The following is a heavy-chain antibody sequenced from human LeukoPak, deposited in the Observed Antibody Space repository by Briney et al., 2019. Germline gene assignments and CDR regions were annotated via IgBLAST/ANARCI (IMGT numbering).Heavy chain of an antibody. J-gene: IGHJ4*02. D-gene: IGHD4-17*01. CDR1: GYTFTSYG. CDR2: ISAYNGNT. V-gene: IGHV1-18*01. Sequence: ASVKVSCKASGYTFTSYGISWVRQAPGQGLEWMGWISAYNGNTNYAQKLQGRVTMTTDTSTSTAYMELRSLRSDDTAVYYCAKSAPGDQPGKYWAQEPLATFSS. CDR3: AKSAPGDQPGKY.